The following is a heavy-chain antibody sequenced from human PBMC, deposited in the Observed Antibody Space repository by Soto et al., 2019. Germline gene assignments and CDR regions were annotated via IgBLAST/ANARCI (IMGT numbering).Heavy chain of an antibody. V-gene: IGHV3-21*04. Sequence: PGGSLRLSCAASGFTFSSYTMNWVRQAPGKGLEWVSSISSRSSYIYYADSVKGRFTISRDNAKISVYLQMNSLRSEDTAVYYCARARWYPPSGYYGMDVWGQGTTVTVSS. J-gene: IGHJ6*02. CDR3: ARARWYPPSGYYGMDV. CDR1: GFTFSSYT. D-gene: IGHD2-15*01. CDR2: ISSRSSYI.